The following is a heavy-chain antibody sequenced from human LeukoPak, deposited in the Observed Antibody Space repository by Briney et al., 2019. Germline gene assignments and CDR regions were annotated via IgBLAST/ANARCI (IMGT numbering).Heavy chain of an antibody. CDR2: IYSGGST. Sequence: GGSLRLSCAASGFTVSSNYMSWVRQAPGKGLEWVSVIYSGGSTYYADSVKGRFTISRDNSKNTLYLQMNSLRAEDTAVYYCATTRSGPDSSGYYFDYWGQGTLVTVSS. J-gene: IGHJ4*02. D-gene: IGHD3-22*01. CDR1: GFTVSSNY. CDR3: ATTRSGPDSSGYYFDY. V-gene: IGHV3-53*05.